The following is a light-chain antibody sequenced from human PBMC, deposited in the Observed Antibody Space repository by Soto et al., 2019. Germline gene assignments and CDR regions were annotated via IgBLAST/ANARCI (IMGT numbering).Light chain of an antibody. CDR1: SSDVGSYNL. J-gene: IGLJ1*01. CDR2: EGS. V-gene: IGLV2-23*03. Sequence: QPVLTQPASVSGSPGQSITISCTGTSSDVGSYNLVSWYQQHPGKAPKVMIYEGSKRPSGVSNRFSGSKSGNTASLTISGLQAEDEADYYCCSYAGSSTFEVFGTGTKLTVL. CDR3: CSYAGSSTFEV.